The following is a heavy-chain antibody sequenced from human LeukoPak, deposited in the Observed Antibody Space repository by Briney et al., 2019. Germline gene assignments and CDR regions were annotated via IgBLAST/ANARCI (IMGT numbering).Heavy chain of an antibody. CDR2: IYTSGST. D-gene: IGHD3-3*01. V-gene: IGHV4-61*02. CDR3: ARVGAPNYDFWSGYLRYYYYYYYMDV. Sequence: SETLSLTCTVSGGSISSGSYYWSWIRQPAGKGLEWIGRIYTSGSTNYNPSLKSRVTISVDTSKNQSSLKLSSVTAADTAVYYCARVGAPNYDFWSGYLRYYYYYYYMDVWGKGTTVTVSS. CDR1: GGSISSGSYY. J-gene: IGHJ6*03.